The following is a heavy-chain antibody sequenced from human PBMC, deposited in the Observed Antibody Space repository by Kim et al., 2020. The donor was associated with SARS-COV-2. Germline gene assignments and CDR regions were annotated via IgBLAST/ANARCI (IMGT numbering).Heavy chain of an antibody. J-gene: IGHJ1*01. Sequence: GGSLRLSCAASGFTFSSYAMSWVRQAPGKGLEWVSAISGSGGSTYYADSVKGRFTISRDNSKNTLYLQMNSLRAEDTAVYYCAKDLGYSSFRPAEYFQHWGQGTLVTVSS. CDR2: ISGSGGST. D-gene: IGHD6-13*01. V-gene: IGHV3-23*01. CDR1: GFTFSSYA. CDR3: AKDLGYSSFRPAEYFQH.